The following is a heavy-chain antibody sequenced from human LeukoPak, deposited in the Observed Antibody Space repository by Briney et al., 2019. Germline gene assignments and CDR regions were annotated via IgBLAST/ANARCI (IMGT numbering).Heavy chain of an antibody. CDR2: IYYSGST. J-gene: IGHJ5*02. V-gene: IGHV4-59*12. CDR3: ARADIVATKSWFDP. Sequence: SETLSLTCTASGGSINNSYWTWIRQPPGKGLEWIGHIYYSGSTYYNPSLKSRVTISVDTSKNQFSLKLSSVTAADTAVYYCARADIVATKSWFDPWGQGTLVTVSS. D-gene: IGHD5-12*01. CDR1: GGSINNSY.